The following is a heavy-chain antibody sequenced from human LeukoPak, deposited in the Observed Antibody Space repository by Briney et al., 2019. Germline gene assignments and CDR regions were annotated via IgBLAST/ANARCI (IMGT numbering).Heavy chain of an antibody. V-gene: IGHV4-34*01. CDR2: INHSGST. D-gene: IGHD3-16*02. CDR3: ARANYDYVWGSYRFDY. J-gene: IGHJ4*02. Sequence: SETLSLTCAVHGGSFSGYYWSWIRQPPGKGLEWIGEINHSGSTNYNPSLKSRVTISVDTSKNQFSLKLSSVTAADTAVYYCARANYDYVWGSYRFDYWGQGTLVTVSS. CDR1: GGSFSGYY.